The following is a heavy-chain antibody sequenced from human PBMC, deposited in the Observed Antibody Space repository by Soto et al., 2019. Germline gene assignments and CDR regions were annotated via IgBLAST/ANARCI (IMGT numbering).Heavy chain of an antibody. D-gene: IGHD5-18*01. Sequence: PGGSLRLSCAASGFTFSSYGMHWVRQAPGKGLEWVAVISYDGSNKYYADSVKGRFTTSRDNSKNTLYLQMNSLRAEDTAVYYCAKEAAMVHFDYWSQGTLVTVSS. V-gene: IGHV3-30*18. CDR1: GFTFSSYG. CDR3: AKEAAMVHFDY. J-gene: IGHJ4*02. CDR2: ISYDGSNK.